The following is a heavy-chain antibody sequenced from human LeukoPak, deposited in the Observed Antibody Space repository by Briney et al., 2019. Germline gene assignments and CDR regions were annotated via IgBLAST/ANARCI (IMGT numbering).Heavy chain of an antibody. CDR2: IYYSGST. Sequence: PSETLSLACTVSGDSISSTNFYWGWIRQPPGKGLERIGYIYYSGSTNYNPFLKSRVTISVDTSKNQFSLKLSSVTAADTAVYYCARDDFWSGYPNYMDVWGKGTTVTVSS. V-gene: IGHV4-61*01. CDR1: GDSISSTNFY. CDR3: ARDDFWSGYPNYMDV. J-gene: IGHJ6*03. D-gene: IGHD3-3*01.